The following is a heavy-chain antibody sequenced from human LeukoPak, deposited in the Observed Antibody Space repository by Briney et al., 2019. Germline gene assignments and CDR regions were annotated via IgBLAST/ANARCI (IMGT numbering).Heavy chain of an antibody. CDR3: AKDRRGSYYTSLYFDL. J-gene: IGHJ2*01. CDR2: ISYDGSNK. V-gene: IGHV3-30*18. CDR1: GFTFSSYG. Sequence: GGTLRLSCAASGFTFSSYGMHWVRQAPGKGLEWVAVISYDGSNKYYADSVKGRFTISRDNSKNTLYLQMNSLRAEDTAVYYCAKDRRGSYYTSLYFDLWGRGTLVTVSS. D-gene: IGHD1-26*01.